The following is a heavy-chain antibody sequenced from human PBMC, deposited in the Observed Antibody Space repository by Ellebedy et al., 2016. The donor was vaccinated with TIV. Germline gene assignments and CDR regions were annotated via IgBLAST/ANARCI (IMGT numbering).Heavy chain of an antibody. Sequence: SGPTLVXPTQTLTLTCTFSGFSLSTSGVGVGWIRQPPGKALEWLALIYWDDDKRYSPSLKSGLTITKDTSKNQVVLTMTNMDPVDTATYYCAHTITMVRGVITYHYYGMDVWGQGTTVTVSS. D-gene: IGHD3-10*01. CDR3: AHTITMVRGVITYHYYGMDV. CDR1: GFSLSTSGVG. V-gene: IGHV2-5*02. CDR2: IYWDDDK. J-gene: IGHJ6*02.